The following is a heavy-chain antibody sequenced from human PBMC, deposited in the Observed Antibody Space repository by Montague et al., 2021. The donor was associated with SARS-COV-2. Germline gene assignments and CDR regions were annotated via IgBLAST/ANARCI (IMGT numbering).Heavy chain of an antibody. Sequence: SETLSLTCEVSGGSISSYYWSWIRQSPGKGLEWIGYVHYTGSTKYNPSLKTRVTLSLDTPKNQFSLKLSSVTAADTAVYYCARAQNTCFIANCVNYLEVWGLGALVTVS. V-gene: IGHV4-59*01. CDR1: GGSISSYY. CDR2: VHYTGST. CDR3: ARAQNTCFIANCVNYLEV. J-gene: IGHJ4*02. D-gene: IGHD1-1*01.